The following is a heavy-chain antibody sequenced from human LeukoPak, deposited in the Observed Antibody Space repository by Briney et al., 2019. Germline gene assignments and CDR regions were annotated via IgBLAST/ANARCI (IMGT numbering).Heavy chain of an antibody. Sequence: PSETLSLTCTVSGGSISSSSYYWGWIRQPPGKGLEWIGSIYYSGSTYYTPSLKSRVTISVDTSKNQFSLKLSSGTAADTAVYYCASEVVPAATNYYMDAWGKGPTVTVSS. CDR1: GGSISSSSYY. CDR3: ASEVVPAATNYYMDA. V-gene: IGHV4-39*07. D-gene: IGHD2-2*01. CDR2: IYYSGST. J-gene: IGHJ6*03.